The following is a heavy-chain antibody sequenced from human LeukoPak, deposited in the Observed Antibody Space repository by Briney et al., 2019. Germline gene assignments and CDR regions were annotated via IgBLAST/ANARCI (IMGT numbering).Heavy chain of an antibody. Sequence: SETLSLTCAVYGGSFSGYYWSWVGQPPGKGLEWIGEFNHSGSTNYNPSLNSRVTISVDTSKNQFSLTLSSVTAADTAVYYCARGLVLWFGEATYNWFDPWGQGTLVTVSS. J-gene: IGHJ5*02. D-gene: IGHD3-10*01. CDR2: FNHSGST. CDR1: GGSFSGYY. CDR3: ARGLVLWFGEATYNWFDP. V-gene: IGHV4-34*01.